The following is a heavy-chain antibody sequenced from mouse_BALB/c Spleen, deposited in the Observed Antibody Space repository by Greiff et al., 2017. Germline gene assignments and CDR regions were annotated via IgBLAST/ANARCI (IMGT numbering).Heavy chain of an antibody. Sequence: VQLQQSGPELVKPGASVKISCKASGYTFTDYNMHWVKQSHGKSLEWIGYIYPYNGGTGYNQKFKSKATLTVDNSSSTAYMELRSLTSEDSAVYYGARGGYYDYEAWFAYWGQGTLVTVSA. D-gene: IGHD2-4*01. V-gene: IGHV1S29*02. CDR2: IYPYNGGT. CDR1: GYTFTDYN. CDR3: ARGGYYDYEAWFAY. J-gene: IGHJ3*01.